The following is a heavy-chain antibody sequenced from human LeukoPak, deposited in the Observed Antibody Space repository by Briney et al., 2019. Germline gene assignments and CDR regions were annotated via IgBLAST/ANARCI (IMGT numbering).Heavy chain of an antibody. V-gene: IGHV3-53*01. Sequence: GGSLRLSCAASGFTVSSNYMSWVRQAPGKGLDGVSVIYSGGSTYYADSVKGRFTISRDNSKNTLYLQMNSLRAEDTAVYYCARDRIHYFDYWGQGTLVSVSS. CDR3: ARDRIHYFDY. J-gene: IGHJ4*02. CDR1: GFTVSSNY. CDR2: IYSGGST. D-gene: IGHD5-18*01.